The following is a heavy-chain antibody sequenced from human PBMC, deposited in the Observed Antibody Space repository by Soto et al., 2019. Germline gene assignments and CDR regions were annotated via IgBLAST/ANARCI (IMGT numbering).Heavy chain of an antibody. CDR3: ARGTNYWIVVVHAPDYYGMDV. CDR1: GWSFSDYY. CDR2: INHSGST. J-gene: IGHJ6*02. D-gene: IGHD3-22*01. V-gene: IGHV4-34*01. Sequence: SETLSLTCAVYGWSFSDYYWSWIRQPPGKGLEWIGEINHSGSTNYNPSLKSRVTISVDTSKNQFSLKLSSVTAADTAVYYCARGTNYWIVVVHAPDYYGMDVWGQGITVTVSS.